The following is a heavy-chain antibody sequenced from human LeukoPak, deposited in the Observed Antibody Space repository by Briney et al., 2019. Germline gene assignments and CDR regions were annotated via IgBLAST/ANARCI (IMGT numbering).Heavy chain of an antibody. D-gene: IGHD4-17*01. J-gene: IGHJ4*02. CDR3: ARTPTNDYGDSYYFDY. Sequence: ASVKVSCKASGYTFTGYYMHWVRQAPGQGLEWMGWINPNSGGTNYAQKFQGRVTMTRDTSISTAYIELSRLRSDDTAVYYCARTPTNDYGDSYYFDYWGQGTLVTVSS. CDR1: GYTFTGYY. V-gene: IGHV1-2*02. CDR2: INPNSGGT.